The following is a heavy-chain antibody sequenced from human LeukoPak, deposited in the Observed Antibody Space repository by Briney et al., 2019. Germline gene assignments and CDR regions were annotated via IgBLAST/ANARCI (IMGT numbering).Heavy chain of an antibody. J-gene: IGHJ6*02. CDR1: GFTFSSYG. Sequence: GGSLRLSCAASGFTFSSYGMHWVRQAPGKGVEWVAFIRCDGSNKYYADSVKGRFTISRDNSKNTLYLQMNSLRAEDTAVYYCAKDGGSRIYYYYYGMDVWGQGTTVTVSS. V-gene: IGHV3-30*02. CDR3: AKDGGSRIYYYYYGMDV. CDR2: IRCDGSNK. D-gene: IGHD2-2*01.